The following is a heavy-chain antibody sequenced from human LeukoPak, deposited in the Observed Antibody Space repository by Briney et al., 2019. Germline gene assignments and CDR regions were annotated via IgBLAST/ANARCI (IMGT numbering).Heavy chain of an antibody. J-gene: IGHJ4*02. V-gene: IGHV3-9*01. Sequence: GRSLRLSCAASGFTFDDYAMHWVRQAPGKGLEWVSGISWNSGSTYYADSVKGRFTISRDNSKNTLYLQMNSLRAEDTAVYYCARGEGDYYFDYWGQGTLVTVSS. CDR3: ARGEGDYYFDY. CDR2: ISWNSGST. CDR1: GFTFDDYA. D-gene: IGHD4-17*01.